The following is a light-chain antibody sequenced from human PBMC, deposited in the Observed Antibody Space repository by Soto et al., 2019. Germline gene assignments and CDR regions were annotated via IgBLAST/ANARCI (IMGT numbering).Light chain of an antibody. CDR1: LSVLYKSNNKNH. CDR2: WAS. J-gene: IGKJ5*01. Sequence: DILMTQSPDSLAVSVGERATMNCKCSLSVLYKSNNKNHLAWYQQKPGQPPKLLIYWASTRESGVPDRFSGSGSGTDFTLTISSLQAEDVAVYYCQQYYSTPITFGQGTRLEI. CDR3: QQYYSTPIT. V-gene: IGKV4-1*01.